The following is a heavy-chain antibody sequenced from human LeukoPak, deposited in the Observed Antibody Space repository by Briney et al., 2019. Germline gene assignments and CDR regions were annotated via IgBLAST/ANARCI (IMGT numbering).Heavy chain of an antibody. CDR3: AKNIVARAPTDSGFAY. V-gene: IGHV3-66*01. Sequence: GGSLRLSCAASGFTVSSNYMSWVRQAPGKGLEWVSVIYSGGSTYYADSVKGRFTISRDNSKNTLYLQMNSLRAEDTAVYYCAKNIVARAPTDSGFAYWGKGTLVTAPS. CDR2: IYSGGST. CDR1: GFTVSSNY. D-gene: IGHD5-12*01. J-gene: IGHJ4*02.